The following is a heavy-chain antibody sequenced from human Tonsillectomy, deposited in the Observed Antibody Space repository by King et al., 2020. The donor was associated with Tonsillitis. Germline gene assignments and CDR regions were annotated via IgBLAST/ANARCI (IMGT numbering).Heavy chain of an antibody. CDR3: ARDRPTVVTHRLDV. D-gene: IGHD4-23*01. CDR1: GFTFSHFA. V-gene: IGHV3-30*01. Sequence: VQLMESGGGVVQPGRSLRLSCGASGFTFSHFAMHWVRQAPGKGLEWVALISFDGGYAYYADSVKGRFTLSRDNSNNTLYLQINSLRVEDTAVYYCARDRPTVVTHRLDVWGKGTTVTVSS. CDR2: ISFDGGYA. J-gene: IGHJ6*04.